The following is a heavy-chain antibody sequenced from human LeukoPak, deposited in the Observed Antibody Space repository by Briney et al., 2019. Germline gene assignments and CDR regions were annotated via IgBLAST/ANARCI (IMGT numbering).Heavy chain of an antibody. J-gene: IGHJ4*02. Sequence: GGSLRLSCAASGFTFSNYAMSWVRQAPGKGLEWVSAIVASGSSTYYADSVKGRLTISRDNSKNTLYLQMNSLRAEDTALYYCAKGSFGSGSYPFDYWGQGTLVTVSS. V-gene: IGHV3-23*01. CDR2: IVASGSST. CDR3: AKGSFGSGSYPFDY. D-gene: IGHD1-26*01. CDR1: GFTFSNYA.